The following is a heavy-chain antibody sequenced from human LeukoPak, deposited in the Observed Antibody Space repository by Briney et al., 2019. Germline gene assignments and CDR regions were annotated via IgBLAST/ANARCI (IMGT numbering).Heavy chain of an antibody. J-gene: IGHJ4*02. Sequence: KPGGSLRLSCAASGFTFSSYSMNWVRQAPGKGLGWVSSISSSSSYIYYADSVKGRFAISRDNAKNSLYLQMNSLRAEDTAVYYCARDRWGDYAFDYWGQGTLVTVSS. CDR1: GFTFSSYS. CDR2: ISSSSSYI. D-gene: IGHD4-17*01. V-gene: IGHV3-21*01. CDR3: ARDRWGDYAFDY.